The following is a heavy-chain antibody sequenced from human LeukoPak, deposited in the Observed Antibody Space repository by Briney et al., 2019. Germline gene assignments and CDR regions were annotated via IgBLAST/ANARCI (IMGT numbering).Heavy chain of an antibody. Sequence: GGSLRLSCAASGFTFSSYSMNWVRQAPGKGLEWVSYISSSSSTIYYADSVKGRFTISRDNAKNSLYLQMNSLRAEDTAVYYCAREGEIVATTPWTYFDYWGQGTLVTVSS. J-gene: IGHJ4*02. V-gene: IGHV3-48*01. CDR1: GFTFSSYS. D-gene: IGHD5-12*01. CDR3: AREGEIVATTPWTYFDY. CDR2: ISSSSSTI.